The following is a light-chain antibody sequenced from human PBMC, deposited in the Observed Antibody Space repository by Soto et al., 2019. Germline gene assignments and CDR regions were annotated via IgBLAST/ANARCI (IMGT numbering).Light chain of an antibody. CDR2: GAS. V-gene: IGKV1-39*01. J-gene: IGKJ2*01. Sequence: DIQMTQSPSSLSASVGDRVTITCRASQSISIYLNWYQQKPGKAPKLLIYGASSLQSGVPSRIRGSGSGTEFTLTISSLQPEDFATYYCQQSYSTPRAYTFGQGTKLEIK. CDR1: QSISIY. CDR3: QQSYSTPRAYT.